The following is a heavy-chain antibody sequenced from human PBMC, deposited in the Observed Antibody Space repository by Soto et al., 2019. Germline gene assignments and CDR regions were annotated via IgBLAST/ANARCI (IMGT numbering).Heavy chain of an antibody. D-gene: IGHD2-8*02. Sequence: EVQLVESGGGLVQPGESLRLSCAASGFTFSNYWMHWVRQAPGKGLVWVSRIDSDGSRITYADFVKGRFTISRDNAKNTVYLHMTSLTAEDTAVYYCVRTSLVVAVATREDFWRQGTLVTVSS. CDR3: VRTSLVVAVATREDF. J-gene: IGHJ4*02. CDR1: GFTFSNYW. V-gene: IGHV3-74*01. CDR2: IDSDGSRI.